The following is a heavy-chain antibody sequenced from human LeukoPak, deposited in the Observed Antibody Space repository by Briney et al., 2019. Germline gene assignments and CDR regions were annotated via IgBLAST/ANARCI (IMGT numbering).Heavy chain of an antibody. CDR3: ARDRSGYSYGSDY. Sequence: GGSLRLSCAASGFTFSSYAMSWVRQAPGKGLEWVANIKQDGSEKYYVDSVKGRFTISRDNAKDSLYLQMNSLRAEDTAVYYCARDRSGYSYGSDYWGQGTLVTVSS. J-gene: IGHJ4*02. D-gene: IGHD5-18*01. CDR2: IKQDGSEK. V-gene: IGHV3-7*01. CDR1: GFTFSSYA.